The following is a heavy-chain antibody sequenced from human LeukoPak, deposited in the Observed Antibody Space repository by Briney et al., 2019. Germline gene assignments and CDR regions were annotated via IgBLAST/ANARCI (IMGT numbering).Heavy chain of an antibody. D-gene: IGHD3-10*01. Sequence: GGSLRLSCVASGFTFSSYAMSWVRQAPGKGLEWVSAISGSGGSTYYADSVKGRFTISRDNSKNTLYLQMNSLRAEDTAVYYCAKDRFKITMVRGAYNDYWGQGTLVTVSS. CDR2: ISGSGGST. J-gene: IGHJ4*02. CDR3: AKDRFKITMVRGAYNDY. CDR1: GFTFSSYA. V-gene: IGHV3-23*01.